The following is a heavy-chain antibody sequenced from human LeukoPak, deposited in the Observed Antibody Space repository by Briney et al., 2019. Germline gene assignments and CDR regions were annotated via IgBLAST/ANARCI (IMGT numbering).Heavy chain of an antibody. CDR2: MNPNSGNT. J-gene: IGHJ6*03. Sequence: ASVEVSCKASGYTFTNYDINWVRQATGQGLEWLGWMNPNSGNTGYAQKFQGRVTITRNTSISTAYMELSSLRSEDTAVYYCARAPVWTGYYYYMDVWGKGTTVTVSS. CDR3: ARAPVWTGYYYYMDV. V-gene: IGHV1-8*03. CDR1: GYTFTNYD. D-gene: IGHD3/OR15-3a*01.